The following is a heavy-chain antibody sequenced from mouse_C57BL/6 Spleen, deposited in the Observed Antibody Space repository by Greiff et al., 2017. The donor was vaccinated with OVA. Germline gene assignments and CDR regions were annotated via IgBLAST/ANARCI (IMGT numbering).Heavy chain of an antibody. D-gene: IGHD1-1*01. CDR1: GYSITSGYY. Sequence: EVKLMESGPGLVKPSQSLSLTCSVTGYSITSGYYWNWIRQFPGNKLEWMGYISYDGSNNYNPSLKNRISITRDTSKNQFFLKLNSVTTEDTATYYCARDRGTTVVVDYWGQGTTLTVSS. CDR2: ISYDGSN. CDR3: ARDRGTTVVVDY. J-gene: IGHJ2*01. V-gene: IGHV3-6*01.